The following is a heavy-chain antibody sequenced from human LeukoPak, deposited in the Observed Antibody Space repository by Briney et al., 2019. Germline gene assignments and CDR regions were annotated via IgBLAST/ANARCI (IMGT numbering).Heavy chain of an antibody. Sequence: ASVKVSCKASGYTFTGYYMHWVRQAPGQGVEGMGWINPNSGGTNYAKKFQGRVTMTRDTSISTAYMELSRLRSDDTAVYYCARSLGTYDSSGSPLDYWGQGTLVTVSS. CDR2: INPNSGGT. J-gene: IGHJ4*02. CDR1: GYTFTGYY. CDR3: ARSLGTYDSSGSPLDY. D-gene: IGHD3-22*01. V-gene: IGHV1-2*02.